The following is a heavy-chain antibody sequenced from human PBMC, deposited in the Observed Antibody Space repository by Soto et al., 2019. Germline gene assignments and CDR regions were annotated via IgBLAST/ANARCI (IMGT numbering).Heavy chain of an antibody. V-gene: IGHV3-23*01. Sequence: GGSLRLSCAASGFTFSSYAMSWVRQAPGKGLEWVSAISGSGGSTYYADSVKGRFTISRDNSKNTLYLQMNSLRAEDTAVYYCAKDLTGYSSGWYQDAFDIWGQGTMVTVSS. J-gene: IGHJ3*02. CDR2: ISGSGGST. D-gene: IGHD6-19*01. CDR1: GFTFSSYA. CDR3: AKDLTGYSSGWYQDAFDI.